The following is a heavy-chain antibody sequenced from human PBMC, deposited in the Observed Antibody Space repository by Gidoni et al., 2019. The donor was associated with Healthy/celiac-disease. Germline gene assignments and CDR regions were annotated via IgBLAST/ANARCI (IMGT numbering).Heavy chain of an antibody. V-gene: IGHV4-38-2*02. CDR3: ARSGSSLRVFFQH. CDR1: GYSISSGYY. D-gene: IGHD6-13*01. J-gene: IGHJ1*01. CDR2: IYSSGST. Sequence: QVQLQESGPGLVKPSETLSLTCTVSGYSISSGYYWGWIRQPPGKGLEWIGSIYSSGSTYYNPSLKSRVTISVDTSKHQFSLKLSSVTAADTAVYYCARSGSSLRVFFQHWGQGTLVTVSS.